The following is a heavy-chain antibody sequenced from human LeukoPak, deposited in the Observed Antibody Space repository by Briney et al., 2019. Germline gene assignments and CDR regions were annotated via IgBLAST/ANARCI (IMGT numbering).Heavy chain of an antibody. CDR2: INSGGST. V-gene: IGHV3-66*01. J-gene: IGHJ5*02. CDR1: GFIVSSNY. Sequence: GGSLRLSCAASGFIVSSNYMSWVRQAPGEGLEWVSIINSGGSTYYGDSVKGRFIIFRDNLKNTLYLQMNSLRAEDTAVYYCARGGPAAAEPFDPWGQGTLVTVSS. CDR3: ARGGPAAAEPFDP. D-gene: IGHD6-13*01.